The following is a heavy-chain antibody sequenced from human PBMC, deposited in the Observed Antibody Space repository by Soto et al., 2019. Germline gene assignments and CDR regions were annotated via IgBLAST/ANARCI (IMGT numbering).Heavy chain of an antibody. CDR1: GYNFPNYW. CDR2: IYPRDSDT. Sequence: GESLKISCKASGYNFPNYWIGWVRQMPGKGLEWMGVIYPRDSDTKYSPSFQGQVTISADKSISTAYLQWSSLQASDTAMYYCARRFRADRAFYDLLTGYNFFDYWGQGTLVTVSS. CDR3: ARRFRADRAFYDLLTGYNFFDY. J-gene: IGHJ4*02. D-gene: IGHD3-9*01. V-gene: IGHV5-51*01.